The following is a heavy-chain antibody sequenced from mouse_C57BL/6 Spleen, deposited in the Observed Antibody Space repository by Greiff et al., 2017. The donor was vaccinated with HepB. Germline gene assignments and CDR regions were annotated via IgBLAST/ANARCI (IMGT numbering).Heavy chain of an antibody. D-gene: IGHD1-1*01. CDR2: IDPENGDT. CDR3: TPIYYYGSSPLAMDY. J-gene: IGHJ4*01. Sequence: EVQLQQSGAELVRPGASVKLSCTASGFNIKDDYMHWVKQRPEQGLEWIGWIDPENGDTEYASKFQGKATITADTSSNTAYLQLSSLTSEDTAVYYCTPIYYYGSSPLAMDYWGQGTSVTVSS. V-gene: IGHV14-4*01. CDR1: GFNIKDDY.